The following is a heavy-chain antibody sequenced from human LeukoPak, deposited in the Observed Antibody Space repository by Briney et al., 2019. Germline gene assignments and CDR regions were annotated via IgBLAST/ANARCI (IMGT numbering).Heavy chain of an antibody. J-gene: IGHJ4*02. CDR2: IYYTGST. CDR1: SGYISSLY. Sequence: SETLSLICSVSSGYISSLYWIWIRQHPGKKLEWIGYIYYTGSTNYNPSLKSRVTMFVDMSKNQFSLRLSSVTAADTAVYYCARHRAYSSSSPFDYWGQGTLVTVSS. V-gene: IGHV4-59*08. D-gene: IGHD6-6*01. CDR3: ARHRAYSSSSPFDY.